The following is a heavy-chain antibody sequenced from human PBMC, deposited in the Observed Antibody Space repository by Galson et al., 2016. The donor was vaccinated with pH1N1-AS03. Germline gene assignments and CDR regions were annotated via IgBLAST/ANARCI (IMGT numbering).Heavy chain of an antibody. Sequence: SLRLSCAASGFTFSYYSMNWVRQAPGKGLEWVSYISSRGDSIYYADSVKGRFSISRDNAKNSLYLQMNSLRAEDTAVYYCARVPYSYGMDVWGQGTTVIVS. CDR3: ARVPYSYGMDV. CDR1: GFTFSYYS. J-gene: IGHJ6*02. V-gene: IGHV3-48*04. CDR2: ISSRGDSI.